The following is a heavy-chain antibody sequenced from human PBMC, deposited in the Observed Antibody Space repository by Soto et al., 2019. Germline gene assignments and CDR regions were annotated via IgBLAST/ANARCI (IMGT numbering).Heavy chain of an antibody. Sequence: QVQLQESGPGLVKPSQTLSLTCTVSGGSISSGGYYWSWIRQHPGKGLEWIGYIYYSGSTYYNPSLKSRVTISVDTSKNQFSLKLSSVTAADTAVYYCVRGGPYTVTTPYYYYGMDVWGQGTTVTVSS. CDR2: IYYSGST. V-gene: IGHV4-31*03. CDR3: VRGGPYTVTTPYYYYGMDV. D-gene: IGHD4-17*01. J-gene: IGHJ6*02. CDR1: GGSISSGGYY.